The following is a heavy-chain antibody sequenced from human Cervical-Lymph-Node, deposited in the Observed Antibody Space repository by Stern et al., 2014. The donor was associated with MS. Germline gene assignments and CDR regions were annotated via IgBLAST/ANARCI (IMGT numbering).Heavy chain of an antibody. CDR1: DDSIRSRGYF. D-gene: IGHD5-12*01. CDR3: ARSSGYTFGDGAYGY. Sequence: QVPLQESGPGLVNPSQTLSLNCTVSDDSIRSRGYFWNLVRQRPGKGLEGIGYIYYSGSTYYNPSLKSRITISADTSKNQFSLRLTSVTAADTAMYYCARSSGYTFGDGAYGYWGQGALVTVSS. J-gene: IGHJ4*02. CDR2: IYYSGST. V-gene: IGHV4-31*03.